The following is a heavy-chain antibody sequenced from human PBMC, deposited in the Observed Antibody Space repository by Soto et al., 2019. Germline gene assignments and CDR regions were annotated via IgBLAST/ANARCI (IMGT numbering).Heavy chain of an antibody. CDR1: DGSIISSHW. D-gene: IGHD7-27*01. CDR2: IHDTGST. V-gene: IGHV4-4*02. Sequence: QVQLQESGPGLVKPSGTLSLTCAVSDGSIISSHWWSWVRQPPGKGLEWIGEIHDTGSTNYNPSLKSRFTISLDKTENHFSLKGTSVTAADTAIYYSARTGSLGMDVWGQGTTVTVSS. CDR3: ARTGSLGMDV. J-gene: IGHJ6*02.